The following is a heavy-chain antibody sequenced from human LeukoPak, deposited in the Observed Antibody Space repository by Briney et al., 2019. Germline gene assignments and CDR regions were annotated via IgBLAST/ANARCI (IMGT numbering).Heavy chain of an antibody. J-gene: IGHJ5*02. D-gene: IGHD5-24*01. Sequence: GGSLRLSCAASGFTFSVYYMSWIRQAPARGLEWVSYISSSGGTIYYADSVKGRFTTSRDKGKNSLYLQMNSLRAEDTAVYYCARGGGRDGYNGWFDPWGQGTLVTVSS. CDR2: ISSSGGTI. CDR1: GFTFSVYY. V-gene: IGHV3-11*01. CDR3: ARGGGRDGYNGWFDP.